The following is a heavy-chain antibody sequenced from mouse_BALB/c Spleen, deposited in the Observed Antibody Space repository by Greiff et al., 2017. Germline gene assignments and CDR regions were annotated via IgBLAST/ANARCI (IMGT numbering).Heavy chain of an antibody. CDR1: GFTFSSFG. Sequence: EVHLVESGGGLVQPGGSLKLSCAASGFTFSSFGMHWVRQAPEKGLEWVAYISSGSSTIYYADTVKGRVTISRDNPKNTLFLQMTSLRSEDAAMYYCAREWDVAYWGQGTLVTVSA. J-gene: IGHJ3*01. D-gene: IGHD4-1*01. CDR3: AREWDVAY. CDR2: ISSGSSTI. V-gene: IGHV5-17*02.